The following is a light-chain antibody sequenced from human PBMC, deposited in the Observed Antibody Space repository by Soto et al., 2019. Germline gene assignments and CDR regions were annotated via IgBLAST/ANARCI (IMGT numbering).Light chain of an antibody. Sequence: DIQLTQSPSFLSASVGDRVTITCRASQGISSYLAWYQQKPGKAPNLLIYAASTLQSGVPSRCSGSGSATEYTLTISSLQPEDFATFYCQQLNSYPLTFGQATRLQIK. V-gene: IGKV1-9*01. CDR3: QQLNSYPLT. CDR1: QGISSY. J-gene: IGKJ5*01. CDR2: AAS.